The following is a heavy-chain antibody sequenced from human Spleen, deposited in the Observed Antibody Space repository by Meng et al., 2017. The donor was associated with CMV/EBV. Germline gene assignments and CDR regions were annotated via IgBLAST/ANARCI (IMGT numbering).Heavy chain of an antibody. CDR1: GDSISSNTYC. D-gene: IGHD7-27*01. CDR3: ARAGGDDAFDI. V-gene: IGHV4-39*01. Sequence: SETLSLTCAVSGDSISSNTYCWTWIRQPPGKGLEWIGTICYTGNTYYNPSLKSRVTISVDTSKNQFSLKLTSVTAADTAVYYCARAGGDDAFDIWGQGTMVTVSS. J-gene: IGHJ3*02. CDR2: ICYTGNT.